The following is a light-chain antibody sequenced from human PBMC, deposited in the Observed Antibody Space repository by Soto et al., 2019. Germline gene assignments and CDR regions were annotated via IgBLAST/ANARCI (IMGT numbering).Light chain of an antibody. J-gene: IGKJ2*01. Sequence: EIVLTQSPGTLSLSPGERATLSGRASQSVDSAYLAWYQQRPGQAPRLLIYGTSNRATGVPVRFGGSVSGTDFTLTISRLEPEDFAVYYCQQYGNSPLYSFGQGTKLEIK. CDR1: QSVDSAY. CDR3: QQYGNSPLYS. CDR2: GTS. V-gene: IGKV3-20*01.